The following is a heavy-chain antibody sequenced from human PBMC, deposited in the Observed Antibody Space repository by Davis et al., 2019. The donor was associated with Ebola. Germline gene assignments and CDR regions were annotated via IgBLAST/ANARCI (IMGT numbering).Heavy chain of an antibody. V-gene: IGHV1-24*01. Sequence: ASVKVSCKVSGYTLTDLSMHWVRQAPGEGLEWMGGFDPEDGETIYAQKFQGRVTMTEDTSTDTAYMELSSLRSEDTAVYYCATRVSYYFDSSGYYLNYWGQGTLVTVSS. J-gene: IGHJ4*02. CDR1: GYTLTDLS. CDR3: ATRVSYYFDSSGYYLNY. CDR2: FDPEDGET. D-gene: IGHD3-22*01.